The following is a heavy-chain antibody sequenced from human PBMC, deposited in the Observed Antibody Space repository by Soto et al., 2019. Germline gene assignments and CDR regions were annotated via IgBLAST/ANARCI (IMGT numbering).Heavy chain of an antibody. D-gene: IGHD3-10*01. CDR2: IDPSDSYT. CDR1: GYSFTSYW. V-gene: IGHV5-10-1*01. Sequence: EVQLVQSGAEVKKPGESLRISCKGYGYSFTSYWISWVRQMTGKGLEWMGRIDPSDSYTNYSPSFQGHVTISADKSISTAYLQWSSLKASDTAMYYCARHRTITMVPYNWFYPWGQGTLFTVSS. J-gene: IGHJ5*02. CDR3: ARHRTITMVPYNWFYP.